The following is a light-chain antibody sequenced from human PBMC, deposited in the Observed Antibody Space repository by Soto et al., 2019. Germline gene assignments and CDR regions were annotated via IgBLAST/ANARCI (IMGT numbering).Light chain of an antibody. V-gene: IGKV3-15*01. CDR2: GAS. CDR1: QSVSSN. Sequence: EIVMTQSPATLSVSPGERATLSCRASQSVSSNLAWYQQKPGQAPRLLIYGASIRTTGIPARFSGSGSGKEVTLTIRSLQSEDFAVYYCQQYYNWPRTFGQGTKVEI. J-gene: IGKJ1*01. CDR3: QQYYNWPRT.